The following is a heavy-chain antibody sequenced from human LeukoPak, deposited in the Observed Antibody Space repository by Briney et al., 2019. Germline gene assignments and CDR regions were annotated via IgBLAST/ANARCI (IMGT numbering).Heavy chain of an antibody. D-gene: IGHD3-22*01. J-gene: IGHJ4*02. CDR3: ARGVQVDYYDSSGYYYMH. V-gene: IGHV1-2*02. CDR2: INPNSGGT. Sequence: ASVKVSCKASGYTFTGYYMHWVRQAPGQGLEWMGWINPNSGGTNYAQKFQGRVTITRDTSISTAYMELSRLRSDDTAVYYCARGVQVDYYDSSGYYYMHWGQGTLVTVSS. CDR1: GYTFTGYY.